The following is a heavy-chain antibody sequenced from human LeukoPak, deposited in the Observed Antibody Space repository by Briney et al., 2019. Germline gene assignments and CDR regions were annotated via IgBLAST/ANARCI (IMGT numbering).Heavy chain of an antibody. J-gene: IGHJ4*02. V-gene: IGHV3-23*01. CDR3: AQRETRTPFMSEIDY. CDR2: ISGSGGST. CDR1: GFTFSSYA. D-gene: IGHD2-15*01. Sequence: GASLRLSCAASGFTFSSYAMSWVRQAPGKGLEWVSAISGSGGSTYYADSVKGRFTISRANSKTTLYLQMNSLRAEDTAVYYCAQRETRTPFMSEIDYWGQGTLVTVSS.